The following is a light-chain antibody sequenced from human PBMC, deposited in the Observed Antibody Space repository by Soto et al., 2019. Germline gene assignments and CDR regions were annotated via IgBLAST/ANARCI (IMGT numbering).Light chain of an antibody. J-gene: IGKJ2*01. CDR2: GAS. Sequence: EIVLTQSPGTLSLSPGERATLSCRASQSVSSSYLAWYQQKPGQSPRLLIYGASSRATGIPDRFSGSGSGTDCTLPISILEPEDFAVYYCQQYGSSPYTFGQGPKLEIK. V-gene: IGKV3-20*01. CDR1: QSVSSSY. CDR3: QQYGSSPYT.